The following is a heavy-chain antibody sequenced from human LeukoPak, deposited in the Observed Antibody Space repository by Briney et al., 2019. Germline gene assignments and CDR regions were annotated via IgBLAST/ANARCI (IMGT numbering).Heavy chain of an antibody. CDR3: ARDRARTSYYYDSSGYFGWFDP. CDR2: ISSSSSYI. J-gene: IGHJ5*02. Sequence: GGSLRLSCAASGFTFSSYSMNWVRQAPGKGLEWVSSISSSSSYIYYADSVKGRFTISRDNAKNSLYRQMNSLRAEDTAVYYCARDRARTSYYYDSSGYFGWFDPWGQGTLVTVSS. V-gene: IGHV3-21*01. D-gene: IGHD3-22*01. CDR1: GFTFSSYS.